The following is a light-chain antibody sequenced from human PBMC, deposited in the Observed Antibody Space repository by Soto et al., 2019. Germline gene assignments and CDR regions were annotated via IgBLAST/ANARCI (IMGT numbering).Light chain of an antibody. V-gene: IGKV1-39*01. Sequence: DIQMTQSPSSLSASVGDGVTITCRASQTIMTYLNWYQRKPGKPPRLLIYAASSLQSGVPSRFSGSGSGTDFTLTISSLQPEDFATYSCQQSYNSPQTFGQGTKVEIK. CDR3: QQSYNSPQT. J-gene: IGKJ1*01. CDR1: QTIMTY. CDR2: AAS.